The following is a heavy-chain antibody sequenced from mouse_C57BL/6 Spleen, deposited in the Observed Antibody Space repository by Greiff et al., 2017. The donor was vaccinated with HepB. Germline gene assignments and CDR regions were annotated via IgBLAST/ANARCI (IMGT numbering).Heavy chain of an antibody. V-gene: IGHV1-22*01. CDR3: ARFGLLFFDY. Sequence: EVQLQQSEPELVKPGASVKMSCKASGYTFTDYNMHWVKQSHGKSLEWIGYINPNNGGTSYNQKFKGKATLTVNKSSSTAYMELRSLTSEDSAVYYCARFGLLFFDYWGQGTTLTVSS. J-gene: IGHJ2*01. CDR1: GYTFTDYN. CDR2: INPNNGGT. D-gene: IGHD1-1*01.